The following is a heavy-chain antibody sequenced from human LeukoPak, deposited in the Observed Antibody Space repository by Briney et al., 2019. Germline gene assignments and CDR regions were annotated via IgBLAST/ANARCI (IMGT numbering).Heavy chain of an antibody. CDR3: ARAVGTSRNFFDY. V-gene: IGHV4-59*01. J-gene: IGHJ4*02. Sequence: PSETLSLTCNVSGGSIRGYYWSWIRQPPGKGLEWIGYIYSSGSTNYNPSLKSRVTMSVDTSKNQFSLKVSSVTAADTAVYYCARAVGTSRNFFDYWGQGTLVTVSS. D-gene: IGHD4-23*01. CDR1: GGSIRGYY. CDR2: IYSSGST.